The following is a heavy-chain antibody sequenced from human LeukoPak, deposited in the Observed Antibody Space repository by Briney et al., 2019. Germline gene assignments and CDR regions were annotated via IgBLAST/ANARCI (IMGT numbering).Heavy chain of an antibody. CDR2: INPNSGGT. CDR1: GGTFSSYA. D-gene: IGHD2-8*02. V-gene: IGHV1-2*02. J-gene: IGHJ6*03. Sequence: ASVKVSCKASGGTFSSYAISWVRQAPGQGLEWMGWINPNSGGTDYAQKFQGRVTMNRDTSITTAYVELSGLRSDDTAVYYCARGPALVGYWYYYMDVWGKGTTVTVSS. CDR3: ARGPALVGYWYYYMDV.